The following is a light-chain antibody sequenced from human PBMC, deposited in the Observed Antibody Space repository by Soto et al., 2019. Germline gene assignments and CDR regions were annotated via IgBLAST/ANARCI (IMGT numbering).Light chain of an antibody. CDR1: QSISGY. J-gene: IGKJ1*01. V-gene: IGKV1-39*01. CDR3: QQSYSTPPWT. CDR2: AAS. Sequence: DIQMTQSPSSLSASVRDRVTITCRASQSISGYLNWYQQKPGKAPKLLIYAASNLQSGVPSRFSGSGSGTDFTLTISSLQPEDFATYFCQQSYSTPPWTFGQGTKVDIK.